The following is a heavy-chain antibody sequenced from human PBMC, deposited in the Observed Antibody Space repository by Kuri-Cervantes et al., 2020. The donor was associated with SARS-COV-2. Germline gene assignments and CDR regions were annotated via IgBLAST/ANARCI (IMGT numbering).Heavy chain of an antibody. V-gene: IGHV3-30*03. D-gene: IGHD6-6*01. CDR2: ISYDGSNK. J-gene: IGHJ4*02. Sequence: GESLKISCAASGFTFSSYGMHWVRQAPGKGLEWVAVISYDGSNKYYADSVKGRFTISRDNSKNTLYLQMNSLRAEDTAVYYCARDQQLVLDYWGQGTLVTVSS. CDR1: GFTFSSYG. CDR3: ARDQQLVLDY.